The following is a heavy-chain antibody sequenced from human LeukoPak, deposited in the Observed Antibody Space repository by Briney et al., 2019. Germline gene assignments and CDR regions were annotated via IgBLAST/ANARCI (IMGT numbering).Heavy chain of an antibody. J-gene: IGHJ4*02. Sequence: GGSLRLSCAASGFTFSGSAMHWVRQASGKGLEWVGRIRSKANSYATAYAASVKGRFTISRDDSKNTAYLQMNSLRAEDTAVYYCAKAGDCTNGVCSNFDYWGQGTQVTVSS. CDR2: IRSKANSYAT. D-gene: IGHD2-8*01. V-gene: IGHV3-73*01. CDR1: GFTFSGSA. CDR3: AKAGDCTNGVCSNFDY.